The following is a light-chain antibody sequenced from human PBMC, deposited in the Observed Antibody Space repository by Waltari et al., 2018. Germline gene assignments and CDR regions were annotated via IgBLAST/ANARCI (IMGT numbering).Light chain of an antibody. CDR3: QQYNDWPPTWT. J-gene: IGKJ1*01. Sequence: EIVMTQSPATLSVSPGDRATLSCRASQSIRSDLAWYQQKPGQTPRLLIYGASTRATGIPARFSGSGSGTDFTLTISSLQSEDFAVYYCQQYNDWPPTWTFGQGTKVEI. CDR2: GAS. V-gene: IGKV3-15*01. CDR1: QSIRSD.